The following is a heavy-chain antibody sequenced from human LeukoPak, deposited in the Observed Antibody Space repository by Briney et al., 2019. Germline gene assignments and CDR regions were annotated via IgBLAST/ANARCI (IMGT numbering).Heavy chain of an antibody. V-gene: IGHV3-30*04. CDR2: ISYDGSNK. Sequence: PGGSLRLSCAASGFTFSSYAMHWVRQAPGKGLEWVAVISYDGSNKYYADSVKGRFTISRDNSKNTLYLQMNSLRAEDTAVYYRARGRFDPWGQGTLVTVSS. CDR1: GFTFSSYA. J-gene: IGHJ5*02. CDR3: ARGRFDP.